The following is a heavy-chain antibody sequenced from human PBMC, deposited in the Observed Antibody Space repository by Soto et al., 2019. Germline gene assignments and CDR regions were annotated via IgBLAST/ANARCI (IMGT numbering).Heavy chain of an antibody. CDR3: VRDRDWAFDV. V-gene: IGHV3-21*06. D-gene: IGHD3-9*01. Sequence: GESLKISCVASGYSLSDYSMNWVRQAPGKGLEWVSYIGTRRKYIYYADSVRGRFTISRDDAKNSLYLQLNSLRDEDTALYYCVRDRDWAFDVWGQGTMVTVSS. CDR1: GYSLSDYS. J-gene: IGHJ3*01. CDR2: IGTRRKYI.